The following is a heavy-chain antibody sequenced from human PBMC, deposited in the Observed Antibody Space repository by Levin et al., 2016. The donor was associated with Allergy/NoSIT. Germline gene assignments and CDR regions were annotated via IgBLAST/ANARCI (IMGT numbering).Heavy chain of an antibody. Sequence: WIRQPPGKGLEWIGNIYYGGSSYYNPSLRSRVTIFLDTSKNNFSLNLSSVTVADTAVYYCTRIRVSTRSFDFWGQGTLVTVSS. J-gene: IGHJ4*02. D-gene: IGHD5/OR15-5a*01. CDR2: IYYGGSS. V-gene: IGHV4-39*02. CDR3: TRIRVSTRSFDF.